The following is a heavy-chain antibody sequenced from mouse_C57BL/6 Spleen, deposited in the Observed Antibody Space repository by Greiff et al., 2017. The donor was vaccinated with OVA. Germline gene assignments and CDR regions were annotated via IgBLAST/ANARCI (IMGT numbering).Heavy chain of an antibody. J-gene: IGHJ2*01. V-gene: IGHV1-52*01. CDR2: IDPSGGET. CDR1: GYTFTSYW. CDR3: ASVAHLLCPRQDSFDY. D-gene: IGHD2-1*01. Sequence: VQLQQSGAELVRPGSSVKLSCKASGYTFTSYWMHWVKQRPIQGLEWIGNIDPSGGETHYNQKFKDKAKLTVDKSSSKAYMQLSRLTSEDSAVYYCASVAHLLCPRQDSFDYWGQGTTLTVSS.